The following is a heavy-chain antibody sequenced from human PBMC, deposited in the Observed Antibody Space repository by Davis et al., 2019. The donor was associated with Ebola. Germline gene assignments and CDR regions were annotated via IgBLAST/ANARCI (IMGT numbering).Heavy chain of an antibody. CDR1: GFTFSSYA. CDR2: ISYDGSNK. CDR3: ARGGDSSGYYLSLYYYYGMDV. V-gene: IGHV3-30-3*01. Sequence: LSLTCAASGFTFSSYAMHWVRQAPGKGLVWVAVISYDGSNKYYADSVKGRFTISRDNAKNSLYLQMNSLRDEDTAVYYCARGGDSSGYYLSLYYYYGMDVWGQGTTVTVSS. J-gene: IGHJ6*02. D-gene: IGHD3-22*01.